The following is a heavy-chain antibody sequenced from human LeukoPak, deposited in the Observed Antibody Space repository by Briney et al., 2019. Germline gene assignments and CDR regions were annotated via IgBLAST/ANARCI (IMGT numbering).Heavy chain of an antibody. CDR3: TRGAGWLIDY. CDR1: GFTFSDYY. J-gene: IGHJ4*02. Sequence: GSLRLSCAASGFTFSDYYMSWIRQPPGKGLEWIGYFHNSGTSTYNPSLKSRVTISADTSKNQFSLKLNSLTTADTAVCYCTRGAGWLIDYWGQGILVTVSS. V-gene: IGHV4-59*01. CDR2: FHNSGTS. D-gene: IGHD3-16*01.